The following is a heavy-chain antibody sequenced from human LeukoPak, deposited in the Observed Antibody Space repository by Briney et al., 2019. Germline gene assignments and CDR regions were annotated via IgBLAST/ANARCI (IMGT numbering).Heavy chain of an antibody. CDR2: ISHDGSES. D-gene: IGHD3-10*02. Sequence: GGSLRLSCAASGFTFSSHAMVWVRQAPGKGLEWVSFISHDGSESFHTESVKGRFTISRDNAKNSLYLQMNSLRAEDTAVYYCAELGITMIGGVWGQGTLVTVSS. CDR3: AELGITMIGGV. V-gene: IGHV3-30-3*01. J-gene: IGHJ4*02. CDR1: GFTFSSHA.